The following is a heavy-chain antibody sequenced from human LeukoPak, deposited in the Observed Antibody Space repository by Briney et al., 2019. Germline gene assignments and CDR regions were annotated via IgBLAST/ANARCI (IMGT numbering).Heavy chain of an antibody. V-gene: IGHV4-59*01. Sequence: PSETLSLTCTVSGGSISSYYWSWIRQPPGKGLEWIGYIYYSGSTNYNPSLKSRVTISVDTSKNQFSLKLSSVTAADTAVYYCAGGRNGSYQGLDYWGQGTLVTVSS. CDR3: AGGRNGSYQGLDY. J-gene: IGHJ4*02. CDR2: IYYSGST. D-gene: IGHD1-26*01. CDR1: GGSISSYY.